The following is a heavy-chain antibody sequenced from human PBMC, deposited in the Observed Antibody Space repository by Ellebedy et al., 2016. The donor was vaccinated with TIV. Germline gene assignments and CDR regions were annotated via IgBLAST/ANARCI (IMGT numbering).Heavy chain of an antibody. J-gene: IGHJ4*02. V-gene: IGHV1-46*01. CDR2: INPSVGHT. Sequence: AASVKVSCKASGYTFTSYFMYWVRQAPGQGLEWMGTINPSVGHTTYAQKPQGRVTMTRDTSTSTVYMELKSLRSEDTAVYYCARGGGYNWNDAYHFDYWGQGTLVAVSS. D-gene: IGHD1-20*01. CDR3: ARGGGYNWNDAYHFDY. CDR1: GYTFTSYF.